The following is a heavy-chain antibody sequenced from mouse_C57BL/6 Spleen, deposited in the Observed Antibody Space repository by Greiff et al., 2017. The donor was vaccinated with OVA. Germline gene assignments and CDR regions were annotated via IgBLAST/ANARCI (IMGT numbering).Heavy chain of an antibody. Sequence: VQLQQPGAELVKPGASVKLSCKASGYTFTSYWMQWVKQRPGQGLEWIGEIDPSDSYTNYNQKFKGKATLTVDTSSSTAYMQLSSLTSEDSAVYYCARRSYDYDAFDYWGQGTTLTVSS. CDR3: ARRSYDYDAFDY. J-gene: IGHJ2*01. CDR1: GYTFTSYW. CDR2: IDPSDSYT. V-gene: IGHV1-50*01. D-gene: IGHD2-4*01.